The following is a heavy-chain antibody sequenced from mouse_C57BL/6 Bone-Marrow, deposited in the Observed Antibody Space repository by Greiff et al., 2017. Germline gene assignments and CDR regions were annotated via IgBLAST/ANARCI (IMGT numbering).Heavy chain of an antibody. CDR2: IAPSSGGT. D-gene: IGHD1-1*01. J-gene: IGHJ1*03. CDR1: GYPFTSYW. V-gene: IGHV1-72*01. Sequence: VQLQQPGAELVKPGASVKLSCKASGYPFTSYWMHWVKQRPGRGLEWIGRIAPSSGGTKYNEKFQSKATLTVDKPSRTAYMQLSSLTSEDSAVYYCARRYYGSTRGYFDVWGTGTTVTVSS. CDR3: ARRYYGSTRGYFDV.